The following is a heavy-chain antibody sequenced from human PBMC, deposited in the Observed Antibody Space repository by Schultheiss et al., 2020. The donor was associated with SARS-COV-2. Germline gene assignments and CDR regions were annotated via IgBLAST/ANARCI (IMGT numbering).Heavy chain of an antibody. D-gene: IGHD3-22*01. J-gene: IGHJ3*02. Sequence: SETLSLTCTVSGGSISSGGYYWSWIRQHPGKGLEWIGSIYYSGSTYYNPSLKSRVTIFVDTSKNQFFLKLSSVTAADTAVYYCAREKDYDSSGYYRAFDIWGQGTMVTVSS. V-gene: IGHV4-39*02. CDR2: IYYSGST. CDR1: GGSISSGGYY. CDR3: AREKDYDSSGYYRAFDI.